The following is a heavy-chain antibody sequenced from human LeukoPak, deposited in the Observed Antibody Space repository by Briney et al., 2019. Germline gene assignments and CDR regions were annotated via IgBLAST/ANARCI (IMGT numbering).Heavy chain of an antibody. CDR2: LNQDGSEG. CDR1: GFTFSSYW. D-gene: IGHD3-10*01. CDR3: AKCGSGSNFDY. J-gene: IGHJ4*02. V-gene: IGHV3-7*02. Sequence: GGSLRLSCAASGFTFSSYWMSWVRQTPGKGLEWVAHLNQDGSEGYYVDSVKGRFTISRENAKNSLYLQMNSLRAEDTAVYYCAKCGSGSNFDYWGQGILVTVSS.